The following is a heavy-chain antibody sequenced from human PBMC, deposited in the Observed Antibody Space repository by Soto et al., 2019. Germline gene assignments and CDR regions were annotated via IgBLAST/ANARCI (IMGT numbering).Heavy chain of an antibody. J-gene: IGHJ4*02. CDR3: ARPPKSGRYYDSVVDY. Sequence: PGGSLILSCAASGFTFSSYAMHWVRQAPGKGLEWVAVISYDGSNKYYADSVKGRFTISRDNSKNTLYLQMNSLRAEDTAVYYCARPPKSGRYYDSVVDYWGQGTLVTVSS. V-gene: IGHV3-30-3*01. D-gene: IGHD3-22*01. CDR1: GFTFSSYA. CDR2: ISYDGSNK.